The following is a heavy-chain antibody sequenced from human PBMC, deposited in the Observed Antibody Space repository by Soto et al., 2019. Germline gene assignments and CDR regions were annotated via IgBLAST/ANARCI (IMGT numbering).Heavy chain of an antibody. CDR1: GGSISSSSYY. D-gene: IGHD2-2*02. V-gene: IGHV4-39*01. J-gene: IGHJ5*02. CDR2: IYYSGST. CDR3: ARKGTKLPAAIREDWFDP. Sequence: LSLTCTVSGGSISSSSYYWGWIRQPPGKGLEWIGSIYYSGSTYYNPSLKSRVTISVDASKNQFSLKLSSVTAADTAVYYCARKGTKLPAAIREDWFDPWGQGTLVTVYS.